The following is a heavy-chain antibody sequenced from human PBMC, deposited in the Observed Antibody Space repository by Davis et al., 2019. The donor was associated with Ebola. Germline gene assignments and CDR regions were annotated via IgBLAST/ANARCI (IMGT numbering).Heavy chain of an antibody. D-gene: IGHD4-17*01. CDR1: GFTFSNYA. CDR2: IYRDGRT. CDR3: ARHASGDFWYFGL. V-gene: IGHV3-23*03. J-gene: IGHJ2*01. Sequence: GESLKISCAASGFTFSNYAMSWVRQAPGKRLEWVSVIYRDGRTYYADSVKGRFAISRDNSKNTLYLQMNNLRAEDTAVYYCARHASGDFWYFGLWGRGTLVTVSS.